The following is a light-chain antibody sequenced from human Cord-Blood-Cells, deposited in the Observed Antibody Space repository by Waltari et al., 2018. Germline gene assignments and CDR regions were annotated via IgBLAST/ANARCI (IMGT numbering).Light chain of an antibody. CDR3: SSYTSSSTWV. CDR1: SSDVGGYNY. V-gene: IGLV2-14*01. CDR2: EFS. Sequence: QSALTQPASVSGSPGQSITISCTGTSSDVGGYNYVSWYQQHPGKAPKLIIYEFSKRPSGFSNRFSGSKSGNTAPLTISGLQAEDEADYYCSSYTSSSTWVFGGGTKLTVL. J-gene: IGLJ3*02.